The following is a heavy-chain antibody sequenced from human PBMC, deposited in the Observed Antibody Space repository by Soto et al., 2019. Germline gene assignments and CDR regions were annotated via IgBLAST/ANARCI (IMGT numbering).Heavy chain of an antibody. J-gene: IGHJ4*02. CDR2: IWYDGSNK. CDR1: GFTFSSYG. V-gene: IGHV3-33*01. Sequence: GGSLILSCAAPGFTFSSYGMHWVRQAPGKGLEWVAVIWYDGSNKYYADSVKGRFTISRDNSKNTLYLQMNSLRAEDTAVYYCAREKIAGAGRDFDYWGQGTLVTVSS. D-gene: IGHD6-19*01. CDR3: AREKIAGAGRDFDY.